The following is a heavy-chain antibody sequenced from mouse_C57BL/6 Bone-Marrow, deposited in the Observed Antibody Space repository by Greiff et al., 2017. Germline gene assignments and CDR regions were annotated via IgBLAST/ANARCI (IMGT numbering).Heavy chain of an antibody. CDR3: AKNGGAWYFDV. V-gene: IGHV2-5*01. CDR1: GFSLTSYG. Sequence: VQVVESGPGLVQPSQSLSITCTVSGFSLTSYGVHRVRQSPGKGLEWLGVIWRGGSTDYNAAFMSRLSITKDNSKSQVFFKMNSLQADDTAIYYCAKNGGAWYFDVWGTGTTVTVSS. J-gene: IGHJ1*03. D-gene: IGHD1-1*02. CDR2: IWRGGST.